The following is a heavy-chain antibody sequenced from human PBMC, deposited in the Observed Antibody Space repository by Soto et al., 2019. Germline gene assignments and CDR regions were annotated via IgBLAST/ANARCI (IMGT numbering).Heavy chain of an antibody. CDR3: AWRYCTNGVCYTNYYYYMYV. CDR1: GFTFSTYA. V-gene: IGHV3-23*01. J-gene: IGHJ6*03. Sequence: EVQLLESGGGLVQPGGSLRLSCAASGFTFSTYAMSWVRQAPGKGLEWVSTITTSGGNTYYADSVQGRFTISRDNSKNTLYLQMNSMIAEDTAVYYCAWRYCTNGVCYTNYYYYMYVCGKGTTVTVSS. D-gene: IGHD2-8*01. CDR2: ITTSGGNT.